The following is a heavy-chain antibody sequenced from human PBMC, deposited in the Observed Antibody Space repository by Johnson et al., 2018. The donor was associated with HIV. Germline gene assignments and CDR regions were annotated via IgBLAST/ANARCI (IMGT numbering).Heavy chain of an antibody. CDR3: AKDKSGRYYDSSGYSLDDAFDI. CDR2: ISYDAKNK. D-gene: IGHD3-22*01. CDR1: GFTFSDYA. V-gene: IGHV3-30*04. Sequence: VQLVESGGGVVQPGRSLRLSCVASGFTFSDYAVHWVRQAPGQGLEWVAVISYDAKNKYYAASVKGRFTISRDNSKNTLYLQMNSLRAEDTAVYYCAKDKSGRYYDSSGYSLDDAFDIWGQGTMVTVSS. J-gene: IGHJ3*02.